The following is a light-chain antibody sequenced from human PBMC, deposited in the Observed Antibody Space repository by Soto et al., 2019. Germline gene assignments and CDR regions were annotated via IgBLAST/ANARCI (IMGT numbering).Light chain of an antibody. CDR3: CPYAGSYTSRV. J-gene: IGLJ3*02. CDR2: DVS. Sequence: QSALTQPRSVSGSPGQSVTISCTGTSSDVGGYNYVSWYQQHPGKAPKLMIYDVSKRPPGVPDRFSGSKSGNTASLTISGLQAEDEADYYCCPYAGSYTSRVFGGGTKLTVL. V-gene: IGLV2-11*01. CDR1: SSDVGGYNY.